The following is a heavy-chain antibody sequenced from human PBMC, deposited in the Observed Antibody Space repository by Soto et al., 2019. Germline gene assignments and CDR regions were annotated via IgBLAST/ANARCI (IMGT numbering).Heavy chain of an antibody. D-gene: IGHD4-17*01. Sequence: EVQLVESGGGLVKPGGSLRLSCAASGFTFSNAWMNWVRQAPGKGLEWVGRIKSKTDGGTTDYAAPVKGRFTISRDDSKNTLYLRMNSLKTEDTAVYYCTTGTSGDYGQNWYFDLWGRGTLVTVSS. V-gene: IGHV3-15*07. CDR3: TTGTSGDYGQNWYFDL. J-gene: IGHJ2*01. CDR1: GFTFSNAW. CDR2: IKSKTDGGTT.